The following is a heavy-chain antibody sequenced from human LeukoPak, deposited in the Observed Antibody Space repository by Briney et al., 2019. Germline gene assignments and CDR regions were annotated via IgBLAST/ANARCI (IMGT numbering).Heavy chain of an antibody. CDR2: VYTSGIT. D-gene: IGHD2-21*01. J-gene: IGHJ6*03. V-gene: IGHV4-61*02. CDR3: ARDSSINYMDV. CDR1: GGSISSASYY. Sequence: SETLSLTCTVSGGSISSASYYWSWIRQPAGKGLEWIGRVYTSGITNYNPSLKSRVTISVDTSKNQFSLKLSSVTAADTAVYFCARDSSINYMDVWGKGTTVTVSS.